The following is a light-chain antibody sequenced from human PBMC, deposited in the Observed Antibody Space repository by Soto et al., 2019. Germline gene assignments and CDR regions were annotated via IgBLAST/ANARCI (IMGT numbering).Light chain of an antibody. CDR2: DNT. J-gene: IGLJ1*01. CDR1: SFNIGSGYD. CDR3: QSYDTSLSGYV. Sequence: QSVLTQPPSVSGAPGQRVTISCAGNSFNIGSGYDVHWYQQLPGAAPKLLIYDNTHRPSGVPDRFSGSKSGASASLAITGLQAEDEADYYCQSYDTSLSGYVFGTGT. V-gene: IGLV1-40*01.